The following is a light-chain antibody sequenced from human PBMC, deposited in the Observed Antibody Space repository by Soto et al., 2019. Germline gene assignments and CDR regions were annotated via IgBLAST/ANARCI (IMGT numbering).Light chain of an antibody. Sequence: EIVMTQSPATLSLSPGERATLSCRASQSISSKLAWYQQKPGQAPRLLLYGASTRATGIPVRFSGSGSGTEFTLTITSLLSADFAVYYCQEYYNWHPITFGGGTKVDIK. CDR2: GAS. CDR3: QEYYNWHPIT. J-gene: IGKJ4*01. CDR1: QSISSK. V-gene: IGKV3-15*01.